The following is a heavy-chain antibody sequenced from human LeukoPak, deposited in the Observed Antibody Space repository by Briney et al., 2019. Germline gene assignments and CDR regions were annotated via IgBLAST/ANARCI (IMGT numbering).Heavy chain of an antibody. V-gene: IGHV3-74*01. CDR3: VRDNYWAFDY. CDR2: INTDGSTT. CDR1: GFTFSSYW. J-gene: IGHJ4*02. Sequence: GGSLRLSCAASGFTFSSYWMHWVSQVPGKGLVWVSGINTDGSTTSYADSVKGRFTISRDNAKNTLYLQMDSLRAEDTAVYYCVRDNYWAFDYWGQGILVTVSS. D-gene: IGHD2-8*02.